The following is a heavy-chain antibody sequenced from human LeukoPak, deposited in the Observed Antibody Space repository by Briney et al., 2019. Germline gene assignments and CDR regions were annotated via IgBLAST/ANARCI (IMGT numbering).Heavy chain of an antibody. V-gene: IGHV4-4*09. J-gene: IGHJ5*02. CDR1: GGSISSYY. CDR2: IYTGGST. Sequence: SETLSLTCTVSGGSISSYYWSWIRQPPGKGLEWIGYIYTGGSTNYNPSLKSRVTISVDTSKNQFSLKLSSVTAADTAVYYCARYARDGYNCWFDPWGQGTLVTVSS. CDR3: ARYARDGYNCWFDP. D-gene: IGHD5-24*01.